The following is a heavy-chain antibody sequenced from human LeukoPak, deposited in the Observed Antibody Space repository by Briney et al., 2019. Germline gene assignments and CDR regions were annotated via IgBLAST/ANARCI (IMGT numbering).Heavy chain of an antibody. J-gene: IGHJ5*02. CDR2: IYYSGST. CDR3: ARGGASSFDP. V-gene: IGHV4-59*11. Sequence: SETLSLTCAVYSGSLSGHYWSWIRQPPGKGLEWIGYIYYSGSTNYNPSLKSRVTISVDTSKNQFSLKLSSVTAADTAVYYCARGGASSFDPWGQGTLVTVSS. D-gene: IGHD2-15*01. CDR1: SGSLSGHY.